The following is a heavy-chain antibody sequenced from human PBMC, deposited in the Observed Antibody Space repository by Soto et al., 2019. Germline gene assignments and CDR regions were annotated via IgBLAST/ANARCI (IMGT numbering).Heavy chain of an antibody. Sequence: QVQLVQSGAEVKKPGSSVKVSCKASGGTFSSYTISWVRQAPGQGLEWMGRIIPILGIANYAQKFQGRVTIPADKSTRTAYMELSRLRSEDTAVYYCARVAGIAVAGGMDVWGQGTTVTVSS. CDR2: IIPILGIA. CDR3: ARVAGIAVAGGMDV. V-gene: IGHV1-69*02. D-gene: IGHD6-19*01. J-gene: IGHJ6*02. CDR1: GGTFSSYT.